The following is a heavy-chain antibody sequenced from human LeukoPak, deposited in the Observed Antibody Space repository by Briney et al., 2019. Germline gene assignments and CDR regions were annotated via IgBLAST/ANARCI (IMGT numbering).Heavy chain of an antibody. J-gene: IGHJ4*02. D-gene: IGHD5-24*01. V-gene: IGHV3-23*01. Sequence: QSGGSLRLSCAASGFTFSSYAMSWVRQAPGKGLEWVSSISGGGGSTYHADSVKGRFTISRDNSKNTLYLQMNSLRAEDTAVSYCAKDREMATMYYFDYWGQGTLVTVSS. CDR1: GFTFSSYA. CDR3: AKDREMATMYYFDY. CDR2: ISGGGGST.